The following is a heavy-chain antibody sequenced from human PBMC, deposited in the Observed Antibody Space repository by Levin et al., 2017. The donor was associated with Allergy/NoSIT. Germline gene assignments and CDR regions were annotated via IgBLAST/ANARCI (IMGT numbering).Heavy chain of an antibody. D-gene: IGHD3-3*02. CDR1: GLTFNNYY. CDR3: AIHLN. J-gene: IGHJ4*02. V-gene: IGHV3-11*01. CDR2: ISSSGLSI. Sequence: GGSLRLSCAASGLTFNNYYMTWIRQAPGKGLEWISYISSSGLSIFYADSVKGRFTISRDNAKNSLYLHMNNLRADDTAVYYCAIHLNWGQGTLVTVSS.